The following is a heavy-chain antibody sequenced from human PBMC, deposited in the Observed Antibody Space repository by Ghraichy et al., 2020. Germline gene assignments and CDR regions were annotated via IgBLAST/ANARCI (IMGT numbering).Heavy chain of an antibody. CDR3: ARMGGSGSTPLRNYYYYMDV. J-gene: IGHJ6*03. D-gene: IGHD3-10*01. Sequence: ASVKVSCKASGYIFISYGISWVRQAPGQGLEWMGWISPYNGNTNYVQNLQGRVTMTTDPSTSTIYMELRSLRSDDTAVSYCARMGGSGSTPLRNYYYYMDVWGKGTTVTVSS. CDR2: ISPYNGNT. CDR1: GYIFISYG. V-gene: IGHV1-18*01.